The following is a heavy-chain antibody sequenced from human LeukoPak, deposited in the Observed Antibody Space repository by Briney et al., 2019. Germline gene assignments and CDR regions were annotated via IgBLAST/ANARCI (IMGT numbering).Heavy chain of an antibody. J-gene: IGHJ5*02. CDR2: MNPNSGST. CDR3: ARGPRYGSSSRRWIQFDP. V-gene: IGHV1-8*03. Sequence: ASVKVSCKASGYTFTSYDINWVRQATGQGLEWMGWMNPNSGSTGYAQKFQGRVTITRNTSISTAYMELSSLRSEDTAVYYCARGPRYGSSSRRWIQFDPWGQGTLVTVSS. D-gene: IGHD6-13*01. CDR1: GYTFTSYD.